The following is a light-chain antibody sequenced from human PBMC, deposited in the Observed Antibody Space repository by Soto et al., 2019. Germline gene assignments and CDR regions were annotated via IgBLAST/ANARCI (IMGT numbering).Light chain of an antibody. Sequence: QSVLTQPRSVSGSPGQSVTISCTGTSSDVGTYNSVSWYQQYPGRAPKVILYDVHRRPSGVPDRFSGSKSGNTASLTISGVQAEDEGDYYCCSYAGNSYVFGTGTKVTVL. CDR1: SSDVGTYNS. CDR2: DVH. V-gene: IGLV2-11*01. J-gene: IGLJ1*01. CDR3: CSYAGNSYV.